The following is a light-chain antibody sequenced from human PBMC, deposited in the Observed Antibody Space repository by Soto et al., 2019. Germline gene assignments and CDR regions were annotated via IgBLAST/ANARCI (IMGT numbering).Light chain of an antibody. CDR1: QGISSW. CDR2: AAS. J-gene: IGKJ4*01. Sequence: DIQMTQSPSSVSASVGDRVTITCRASQGISSWVAWYQQKPGKAPNLLIYAASSLQSGVPSRFSGSGSGTEFTLTISSLQPEDFATYYSQQADTFPLTFGGGTKVEI. V-gene: IGKV1-12*01. CDR3: QQADTFPLT.